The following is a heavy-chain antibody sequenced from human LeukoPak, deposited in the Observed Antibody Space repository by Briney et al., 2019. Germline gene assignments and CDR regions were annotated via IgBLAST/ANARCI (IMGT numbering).Heavy chain of an antibody. Sequence: SESLSLTCAVSGYSITRGFSWGWIRQPPGKGLEWIAAISYDGSTDYKSTLQSRLTISRDTSKNEFSLRLTSVPATDTAVYYCVREGAVPGIDPWGQGTLGTVSS. CDR3: VREGAVPGIDP. CDR2: ISYDGST. V-gene: IGHV4-38-2*02. D-gene: IGHD3-16*01. CDR1: GYSITRGFS. J-gene: IGHJ5*02.